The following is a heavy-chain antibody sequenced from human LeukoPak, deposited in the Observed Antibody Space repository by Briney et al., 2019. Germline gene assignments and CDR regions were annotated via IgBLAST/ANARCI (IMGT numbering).Heavy chain of an antibody. J-gene: IGHJ4*02. CDR3: ARDYGDYYFDY. V-gene: IGHV4-30-4*01. CDR1: GGSISSGDYY. D-gene: IGHD4-17*01. CDR2: IYYSGST. Sequence: PSETLSLTCTVSGGSISSGDYYWSWIRQPPGKSLEWIGYIYYSGSTYYNPSLKSRVTISVDTSKNQFSLKLSSVTAADTAVYYCARDYGDYYFDYWGQGTLVTVSS.